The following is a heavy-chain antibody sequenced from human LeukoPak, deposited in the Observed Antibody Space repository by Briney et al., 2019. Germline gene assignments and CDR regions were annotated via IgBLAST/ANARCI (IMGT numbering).Heavy chain of an antibody. CDR1: GGSISSYY. J-gene: IGHJ4*02. V-gene: IGHV4-59*01. D-gene: IGHD6-13*01. CDR3: ARGVYIAAAQYGY. CDR2: IYYSGTT. Sequence: SETLSLTCTVSGGSISSYYWGWLRQPPGKGREGIGYIYYSGTTNYNPSLKSRVTISVDTSKNQFSLKLSSVTAADTAVYYCARGVYIAAAQYGYWGQGTLVTVSS.